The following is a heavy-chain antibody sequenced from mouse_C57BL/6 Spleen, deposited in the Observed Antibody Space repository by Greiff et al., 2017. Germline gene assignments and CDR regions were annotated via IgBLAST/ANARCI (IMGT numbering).Heavy chain of an antibody. CDR2: IYPGSGNT. D-gene: IGHD1-1*01. CDR3: ARSGSSGGFAY. Sequence: VQLQQSGAELVRPGASVKLSCTASGYTFTDYYINWVKQRPGQGLEWIARIYPGSGNTYYTEKFKGQATLTAEKSSSTAYMQLSSLTSEDSAVYFCARSGSSGGFAYWGQGTLVTVSA. V-gene: IGHV1-76*01. J-gene: IGHJ3*01. CDR1: GYTFTDYY.